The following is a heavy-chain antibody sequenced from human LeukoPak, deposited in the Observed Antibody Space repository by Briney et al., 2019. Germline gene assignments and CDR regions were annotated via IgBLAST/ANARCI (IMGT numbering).Heavy chain of an antibody. CDR1: GYSFTNFW. Sequence: GESLKISCKGSGYSFTNFWIGWVRQMPGRGLEWMGIIYPGDSDTRYSPSFQGQVTISADKSVSTAYLQWSSLKASDTAMYYCASHTGYCSSMSCFHAFDIWGQGTMVTVSS. D-gene: IGHD2-2*01. V-gene: IGHV5-51*01. CDR2: IYPGDSDT. J-gene: IGHJ3*02. CDR3: ASHTGYCSSMSCFHAFDI.